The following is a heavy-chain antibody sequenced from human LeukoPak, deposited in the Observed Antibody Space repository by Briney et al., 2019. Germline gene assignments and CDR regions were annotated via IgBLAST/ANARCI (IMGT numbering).Heavy chain of an antibody. J-gene: IGHJ4*02. V-gene: IGHV6-1*01. Sequence: SQILSLTCAISGDSVSSSSSAWSWIRQSPSRGLEWLGRTYYRSKWHNEYAESVKGRLTINPDTSKNEFSLQLNSVTPEDTAVYYCARNLRPDFDYWGQGTLVTVSS. CDR3: ARNLRPDFDY. CDR2: TYYRSKWHN. CDR1: GDSVSSSSSA.